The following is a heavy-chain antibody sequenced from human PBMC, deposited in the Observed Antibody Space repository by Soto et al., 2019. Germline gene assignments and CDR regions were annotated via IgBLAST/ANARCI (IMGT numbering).Heavy chain of an antibody. CDR2: MYHSGST. Sequence: PSETLSLTCAVSGSSISSGGYSWSWIRQPPGKGLEWIGYMYHSGSTYYNPSLKSRVTMSVDRSRNQFSLKLNSVTAADTAVYYCARVRREFDTSGPLDYSAQGSLVIGSS. CDR1: GSSISSGGYS. J-gene: IGHJ4*02. CDR3: ARVRREFDTSGPLDY. D-gene: IGHD3-10*01. V-gene: IGHV4-30-2*01.